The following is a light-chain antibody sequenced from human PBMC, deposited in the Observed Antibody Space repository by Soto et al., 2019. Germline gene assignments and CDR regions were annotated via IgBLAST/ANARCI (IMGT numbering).Light chain of an antibody. Sequence: IQLTQSPSSLSASVGDRVAITCRASQGISSYLAWYQQKPGKAPKLLIYAASALQSGVPSRFSGGGSGTDFTLTISSLEPEDSATYYCQQLYRSPLAFGQGTRLEIK. J-gene: IGKJ5*01. V-gene: IGKV1-9*01. CDR1: QGISSY. CDR2: AAS. CDR3: QQLYRSPLA.